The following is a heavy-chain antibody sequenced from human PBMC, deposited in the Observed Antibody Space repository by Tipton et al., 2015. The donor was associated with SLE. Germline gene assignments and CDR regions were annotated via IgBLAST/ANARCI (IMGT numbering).Heavy chain of an antibody. D-gene: IGHD2-15*01. CDR1: GFTFTSYA. V-gene: IGHV3-23*01. Sequence: SLRLSCAASGFTFTSYAMSWVRQAPGKGLEWVSAVSGGSGSDTYYADSVKGRFTISRDNSKNTLYLHMNSLRVEDTAVYYCARKADIYYYGMDVWGQGTTVTVSS. CDR2: VSGGSGSDT. CDR3: ARKADIYYYGMDV. J-gene: IGHJ6*02.